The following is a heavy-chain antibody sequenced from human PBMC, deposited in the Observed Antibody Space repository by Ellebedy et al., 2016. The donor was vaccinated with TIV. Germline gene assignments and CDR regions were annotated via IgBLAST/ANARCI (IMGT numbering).Heavy chain of an antibody. V-gene: IGHV4-59*01. CDR3: ARGPSSGYTYG. J-gene: IGHJ4*02. Sequence: SETLSLTCTVSGASISSYYCSWIRQPPGKGLEWIGYIYYSGSANYNPSLKSRVTISVDTSKNQVSLKSTSVTAADTAVYYCARGPSSGYTYGWGQGTLVTVSS. CDR2: IYYSGSA. D-gene: IGHD5-18*01. CDR1: GASISSYY.